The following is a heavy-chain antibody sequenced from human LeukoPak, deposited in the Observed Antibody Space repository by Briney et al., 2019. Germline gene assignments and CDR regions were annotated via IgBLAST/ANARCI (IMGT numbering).Heavy chain of an antibody. V-gene: IGHV4-39*07. Sequence: SETLSLTCTASGGSISSSSYYWGWIRQPPGKGLEWIGSIYYSGSTYYNPSLKSRVTISVDTSKNQFSLKLSSVTAADTAVYYCARGPMIVVVITSPGAFDIWGQGTMVTVSS. CDR3: ARGPMIVVVITSPGAFDI. CDR1: GGSISSSSYY. CDR2: IYYSGST. J-gene: IGHJ3*02. D-gene: IGHD3-22*01.